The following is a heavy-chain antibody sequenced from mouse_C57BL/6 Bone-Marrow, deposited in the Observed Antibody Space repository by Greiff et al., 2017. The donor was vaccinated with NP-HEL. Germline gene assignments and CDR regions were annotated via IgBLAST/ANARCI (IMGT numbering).Heavy chain of an antibody. J-gene: IGHJ3*01. V-gene: IGHV5-9*01. CDR3: ARLYGSSPAWFAY. Sequence: EVQLQESGGGLVKPGGSLKLSCAASGFTFSSYTMSWVRQTPEKRLEWVATISGGGGNTYYPDSVKGRFTISRDNAKNTLYLQMSSLRSEDTALYYCARLYGSSPAWFAYWGQGTLVTVSA. CDR1: GFTFSSYT. D-gene: IGHD1-1*01. CDR2: ISGGGGNT.